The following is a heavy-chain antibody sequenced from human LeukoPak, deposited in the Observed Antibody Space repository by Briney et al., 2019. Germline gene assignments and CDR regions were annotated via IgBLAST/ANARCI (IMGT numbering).Heavy chain of an antibody. V-gene: IGHV3-7*03. D-gene: IGHD1-1*01. Sequence: GGSLRLSCAASGFTFSSYGMSWVRQAPGKGLEWVANIKQDGSEKYYVDSVKGRFTISRDNAKNSLYLQMNSLRAEDTAVYYCARANDEGFDYWGQGTLVTVSS. J-gene: IGHJ4*02. CDR3: ARANDEGFDY. CDR1: GFTFSSYG. CDR2: IKQDGSEK.